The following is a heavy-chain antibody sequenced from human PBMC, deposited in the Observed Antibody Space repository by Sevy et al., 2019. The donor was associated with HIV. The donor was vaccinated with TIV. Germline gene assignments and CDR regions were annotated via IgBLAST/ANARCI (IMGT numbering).Heavy chain of an antibody. J-gene: IGHJ3*02. CDR3: VRGGDLPIDAFDI. CDR1: EYNFNAFW. D-gene: IGHD2-21*02. CDR2: LLPGNSDT. Sequence: GESLKISCKASEYNFNAFWIGWVRQIPGKGLEWMGILLPGNSDTRSFQGQVTVSVDKSVNTAYLHWGSLRASDSAIYFCVRGGDLPIDAFDIWGHGTVVTVSS. V-gene: IGHV5-51*01.